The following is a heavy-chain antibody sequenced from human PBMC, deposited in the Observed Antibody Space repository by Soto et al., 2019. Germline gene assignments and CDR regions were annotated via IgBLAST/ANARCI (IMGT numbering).Heavy chain of an antibody. CDR2: IYYSGST. D-gene: IGHD6-19*01. CDR1: GVSISSSSYY. Sequence: SETLSLTCTVSGVSISSSSYYWGWIRQPPGKGLEWIGSIYYSGSTYYNPSLKSRVTISVDTSKNQFSLKLSSVTAADTAVYYCARQSQWLVLRTFDYWGQGTLVTVSS. V-gene: IGHV4-39*01. J-gene: IGHJ4*02. CDR3: ARQSQWLVLRTFDY.